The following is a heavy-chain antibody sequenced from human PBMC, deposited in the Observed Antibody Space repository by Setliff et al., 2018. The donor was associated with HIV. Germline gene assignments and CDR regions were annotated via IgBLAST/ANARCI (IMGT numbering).Heavy chain of an antibody. CDR1: GVSMRTHY. CDR3: ATEGREKLALFDH. CDR2: VLYSGNT. J-gene: IGHJ4*02. D-gene: IGHD6-6*01. V-gene: IGHV4-59*11. Sequence: SETLSLTCNVSGVSMRTHYWSWVRLPPGKRLEWIGYVLYSGNTNYNPSFESRVTVSLDEAKNQFSLTLKPVTSADTAVYYCATEGREKLALFDHWGLGILVTVSS.